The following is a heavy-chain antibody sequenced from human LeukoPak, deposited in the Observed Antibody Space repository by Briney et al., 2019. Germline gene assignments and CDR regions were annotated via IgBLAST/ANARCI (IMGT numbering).Heavy chain of an antibody. CDR3: ARSAEARSSSAFDI. Sequence: GGSLRLSCAASGFTFSSYGMHWVRQAPGKGLEWVAVISYDGSNKYYADSVKGRFTISRDNSKNTLYLQMNSLRAEDTAVYYCARSAEARSSSAFDIWGQGTMVTVSS. D-gene: IGHD6-6*01. CDR1: GFTFSSYG. J-gene: IGHJ3*02. V-gene: IGHV3-30*03. CDR2: ISYDGSNK.